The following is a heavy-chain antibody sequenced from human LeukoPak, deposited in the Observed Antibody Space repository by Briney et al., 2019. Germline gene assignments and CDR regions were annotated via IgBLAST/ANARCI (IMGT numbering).Heavy chain of an antibody. Sequence: PGGSLRLSCTASGFTFSDYDMNWVRQAPGKGPEWVSSISCRSSTIYYADSVKGRFTISRDNAKNSLYLQMDSLRAGDTAVYYCARAYPPLRTAAAGDQWGQGTLVTVSS. CDR3: ARAYPPLRTAAAGDQ. CDR2: ISCRSSTI. V-gene: IGHV3-48*01. D-gene: IGHD6-13*01. J-gene: IGHJ4*02. CDR1: GFTFSDYD.